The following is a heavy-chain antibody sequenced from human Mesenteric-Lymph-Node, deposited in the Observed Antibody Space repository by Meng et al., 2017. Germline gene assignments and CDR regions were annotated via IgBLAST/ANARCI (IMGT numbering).Heavy chain of an antibody. Sequence: QLPVPEAGQPLATLSVSRSLSGCVSAGYYSRRGRYWAWNRLARVEGLKRIGSVNYCATTYHTPSLKSGVTVTVATYKNQFSLKPTAVAASDTAVYDCVRAGDNGYDHFWGQGTLVTVSS. CDR2: VNYCATT. V-gene: IGHV4-39*01. J-gene: IGHJ4*02. D-gene: IGHD5-12*01. CDR1: AGYYSRRGRY. CDR3: VRAGDNGYDHF.